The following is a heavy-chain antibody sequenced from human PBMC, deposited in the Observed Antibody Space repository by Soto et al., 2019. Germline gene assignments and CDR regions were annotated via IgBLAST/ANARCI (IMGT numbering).Heavy chain of an antibody. CDR2: IYQSGST. V-gene: IGHV4-30-2*01. CDR1: GAPITSGAYS. D-gene: IGHD2-21*02. Sequence: SETLSLTCTVSGAPITSGAYSWSWIRQPPGKGLEWIGFIYQSGSTHYNPSLKSRVTISVDRSKNHFSLQLTSLTAADTAVYYCARDMSGCSSSDCYLSGWFDPWGPGTLVAVSS. J-gene: IGHJ5*02. CDR3: ARDMSGCSSSDCYLSGWFDP.